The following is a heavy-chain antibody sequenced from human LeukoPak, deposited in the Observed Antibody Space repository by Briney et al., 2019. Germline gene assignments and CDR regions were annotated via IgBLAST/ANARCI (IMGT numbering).Heavy chain of an antibody. V-gene: IGHV1-69*02. Sequence: SVKVSCKASGGTFSSYTISWVRQAPGQGLEWMGRIIPILGIANYAQKFQGRVTITADKSTSTAYMELSSLRSEDTAVYYCASDSMTTAGYYYYYYMDVWGKGTTVTVSS. J-gene: IGHJ6*03. D-gene: IGHD4-11*01. CDR2: IIPILGIA. CDR3: ASDSMTTAGYYYYYYMDV. CDR1: GGTFSSYT.